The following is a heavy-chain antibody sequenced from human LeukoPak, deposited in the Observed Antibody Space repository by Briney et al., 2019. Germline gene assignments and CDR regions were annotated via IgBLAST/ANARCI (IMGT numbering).Heavy chain of an antibody. CDR2: ITGSGAYT. V-gene: IGHV3-23*01. J-gene: IGHJ4*02. CDR1: GFTFSSYG. Sequence: GGSLRLSCAASGFTFSSYGMTWVRQAPGKGLEWVSGITGSGAYTNYADSVKGRFTISRDNSKNTLYLQMNSLGAEDTAVYYCAKTYGSGSRYYFEYWGQGTLVTVSS. D-gene: IGHD3-10*01. CDR3: AKTYGSGSRYYFEY.